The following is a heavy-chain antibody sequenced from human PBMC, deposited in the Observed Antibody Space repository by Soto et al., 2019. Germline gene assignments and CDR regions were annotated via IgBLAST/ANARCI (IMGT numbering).Heavy chain of an antibody. J-gene: IGHJ4*02. Sequence: GGSLRLSCAASGFTFSSYGMHWVRQAPGKGLEWVAVIWYDGSNKYYADSVKGRFTISRDNSKNTLYLQMNSLRAEDTAVYYCARGWGIAVADSTYYFDYWGQGTLVTVSS. CDR2: IWYDGSNK. V-gene: IGHV3-33*01. CDR3: ARGWGIAVADSTYYFDY. CDR1: GFTFSSYG. D-gene: IGHD6-19*01.